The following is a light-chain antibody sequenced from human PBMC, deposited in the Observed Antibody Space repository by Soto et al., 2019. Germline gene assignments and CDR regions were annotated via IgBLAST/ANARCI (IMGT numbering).Light chain of an antibody. CDR3: CSYAGSSTV. Sequence: QSALTQPASVSGSPGQSITISCTGTSSDIGAYNFVSWYQQHPGKAPKLMLYDVNIRPSGVSNRFSGSKSGNTASLTISGLQAEDEADYYCCSYAGSSTVFGGGTKVTVL. CDR2: DVN. CDR1: SSDIGAYNF. J-gene: IGLJ2*01. V-gene: IGLV2-14*03.